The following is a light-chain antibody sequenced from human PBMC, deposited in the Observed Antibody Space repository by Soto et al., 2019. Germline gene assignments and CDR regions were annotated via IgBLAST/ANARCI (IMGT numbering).Light chain of an antibody. CDR2: GNS. CDR1: SCNIGAGYD. J-gene: IGLJ2*01. V-gene: IGLV1-40*01. Sequence: QSVLTQPPSVSGAPGQRVTISCTGSSCNIGAGYDVHWYQQLPGTAPKLLIYGNSNRPSGVPDRFSGSKSGTSASLAITGLQAEDEADYYCQSYDSSLSGVVFGGGTKVTVL. CDR3: QSYDSSLSGVV.